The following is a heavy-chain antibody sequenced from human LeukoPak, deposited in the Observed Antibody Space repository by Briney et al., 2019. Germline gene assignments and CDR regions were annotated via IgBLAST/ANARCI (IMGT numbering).Heavy chain of an antibody. J-gene: IGHJ4*02. D-gene: IGHD2-8*01. V-gene: IGHV3-7*03. CDR2: IKQDGSEK. Sequence: GGSLRLSCAASGFTFSHYWMSWVRQAPGKGLEWVANIKQDGSEKYYVDSVKGRFAISRDNAKNSLYLQMNSLRAEDTAVYYCARGNGPFDYWGQGTLVTVSS. CDR1: GFTFSHYW. CDR3: ARGNGPFDY.